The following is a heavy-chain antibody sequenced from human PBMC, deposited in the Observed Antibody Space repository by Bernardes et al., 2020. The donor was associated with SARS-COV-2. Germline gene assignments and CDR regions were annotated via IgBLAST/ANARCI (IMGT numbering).Heavy chain of an antibody. CDR2: ISSSSSYI. J-gene: IGHJ5*02. Sequence: GGSLRLSCAASGFTFSSYSMNWVRQAPGKGLEWVSSISSSSSYIYYADSVKGRFTISRDNAKNSLYLQMNSLRAEDTAVYYCARDHDYGDYVVGWFDPWGQGTLVTVSS. V-gene: IGHV3-21*01. D-gene: IGHD4-17*01. CDR1: GFTFSSYS. CDR3: ARDHDYGDYVVGWFDP.